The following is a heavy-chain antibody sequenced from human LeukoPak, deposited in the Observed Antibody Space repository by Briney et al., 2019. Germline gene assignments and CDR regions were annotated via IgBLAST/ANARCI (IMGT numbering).Heavy chain of an antibody. V-gene: IGHV3-74*01. J-gene: IGHJ3*02. CDR1: GFTFSSYW. D-gene: IGHD2-8*01. Sequence: GGSLRLSCAASGFTFSSYWMHWVRHAPGKGLVWVSHINTDGSTTTYADSVKGRFTISRGNAKNTLYLQMNSLRAEDTAVYYCGRGNGHAFDIWGQGTMVTVSS. CDR3: GRGNGHAFDI. CDR2: INTDGSTT.